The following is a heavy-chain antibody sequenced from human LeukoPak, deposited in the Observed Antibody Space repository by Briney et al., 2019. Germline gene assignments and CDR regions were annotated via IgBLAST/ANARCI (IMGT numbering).Heavy chain of an antibody. CDR3: AKHYCSSTSCYFWSFDY. CDR2: NRYDGSNK. CDR1: RFTFSSYG. V-gene: IGHV3-30*02. J-gene: IGHJ4*02. Sequence: GGSLRLSCAASRFTFSSYGMHWVRQAPGKGLEWVAFNRYDGSNKYYADSVKGRFTISRDNSKNTLYLQMNSLRAEDTAVYYCAKHYCSSTSCYFWSFDYWGQGTLVTVSS. D-gene: IGHD2-2*01.